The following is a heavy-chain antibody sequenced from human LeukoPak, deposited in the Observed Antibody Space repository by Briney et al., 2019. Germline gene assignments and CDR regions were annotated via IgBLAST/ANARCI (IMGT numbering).Heavy chain of an antibody. CDR2: ISAYNGNT. V-gene: IGHV1-18*01. Sequence: ASVKVSCKASGYTFTSYGISWVRQAPGQGLEWMGWISAYNGNTNYAQKLQGRVTMTTDTSTSTAYMELRSLRSDDTAVYYCARDLALTMVRGVMHYYYYMDVWGKGTTVTVSS. CDR3: ARDLALTMVRGVMHYYYYMDV. J-gene: IGHJ6*03. D-gene: IGHD3-10*01. CDR1: GYTFTSYG.